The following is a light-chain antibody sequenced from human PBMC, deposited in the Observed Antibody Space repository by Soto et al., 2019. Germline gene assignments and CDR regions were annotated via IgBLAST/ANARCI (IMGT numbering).Light chain of an antibody. Sequence: QSVLTQSPSGSGAPGQRVTISCTGSSSNIGAGYDVHWYQQLPGTAPKLLIYGNSNRPSGVPDRFSGSKSGTSASLAITGLRAEDEADYYCQSYDSSLSGWVFGGGTKLTVL. CDR3: QSYDSSLSGWV. J-gene: IGLJ3*02. CDR1: SSNIGAGYD. CDR2: GNS. V-gene: IGLV1-40*01.